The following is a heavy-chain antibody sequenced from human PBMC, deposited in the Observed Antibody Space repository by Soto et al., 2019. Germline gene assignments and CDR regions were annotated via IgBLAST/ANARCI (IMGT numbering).Heavy chain of an antibody. CDR3: AIGPITMVRGVNDY. Sequence: GGSLRLSCAASGFTFNIYAMTWVRQAPGKGLEWVSAISGCGVITYYADSVKGRFTISRDNSKNTLHLQMNSLRAEDTAVYYCAIGPITMVRGVNDYWGQGTLVTVSS. V-gene: IGHV3-23*01. D-gene: IGHD3-10*01. J-gene: IGHJ4*02. CDR1: GFTFNIYA. CDR2: ISGCGVIT.